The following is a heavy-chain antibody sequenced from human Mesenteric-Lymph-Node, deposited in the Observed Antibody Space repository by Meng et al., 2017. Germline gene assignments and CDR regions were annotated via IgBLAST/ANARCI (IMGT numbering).Heavy chain of an antibody. CDR2: IDYSGST. CDR3: ARGASVVKGIDY. V-gene: IGHV4-31*03. Sequence: SETLSLTCTVSGGSISSGGYYWSWIRQHPGKGLEWIGYIDYSGSTYYNPSLKSRVTISVDTSKNQFSLKLSSVTAADTAVYYCARGASVVKGIDYWGQGTLVTVSS. CDR1: GGSISSGGYY. D-gene: IGHD4-23*01. J-gene: IGHJ4*02.